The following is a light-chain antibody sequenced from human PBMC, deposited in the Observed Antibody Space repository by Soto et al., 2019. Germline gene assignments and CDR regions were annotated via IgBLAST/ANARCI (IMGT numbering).Light chain of an antibody. V-gene: IGKV3-15*01. Sequence: EIVLTQSPDTLSLSPGERATLSCRASQSVSANLAWYQQKPGQAPRLLIYGASTRATGIPARFSGSGSGTEFTLTISSLQPEDFAVYYCQQYYNWPRTFGQGTKVDIK. CDR3: QQYYNWPRT. J-gene: IGKJ1*01. CDR1: QSVSAN. CDR2: GAS.